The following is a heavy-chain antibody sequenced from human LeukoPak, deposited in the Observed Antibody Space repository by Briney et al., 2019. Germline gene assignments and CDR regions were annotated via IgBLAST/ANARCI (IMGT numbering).Heavy chain of an antibody. J-gene: IGHJ6*02. CDR1: GYRFTNYW. CDR3: ARLDHGGDSYYYGMDV. CDR2: IYGGDSDT. Sequence: GESLKISCRGSGYRFTNYWIAWVRQMPGKGLEWMGTIYGGDSDTRYSPSLQGQVTVSADKSITTAHLQWSSLKASDTAMYYCARLDHGGDSYYYGMDVWGQGTTVTVSS. D-gene: IGHD4-23*01. V-gene: IGHV5-51*01.